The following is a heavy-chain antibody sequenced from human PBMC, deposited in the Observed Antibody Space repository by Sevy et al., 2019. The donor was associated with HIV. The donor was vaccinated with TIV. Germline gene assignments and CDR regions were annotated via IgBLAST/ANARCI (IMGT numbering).Heavy chain of an antibody. J-gene: IGHJ6*02. V-gene: IGHV4-39*07. CDR2: VYYGVTT. Sequence: SETLSLTCTVSGDSITGGRYYWGWVRQPPGEGLEWLGYVYYGVTTFDSPSFQGQVTISADKSINIAYLQWSRLMASDTATYYCARLNGFEPYSYYAMDVWGQGTTVTVSS. CDR1: GDSITGGRYY. CDR3: ARLNGFEPYSYYAMDV. D-gene: IGHD5-12*01.